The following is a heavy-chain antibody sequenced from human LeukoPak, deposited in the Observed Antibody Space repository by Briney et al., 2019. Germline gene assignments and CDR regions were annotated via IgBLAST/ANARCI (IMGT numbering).Heavy chain of an antibody. J-gene: IGHJ4*02. CDR1: GFTFSSYS. CDR3: ARAGLGAAADV. CDR2: IWYDGSNK. Sequence: GGSLRLSCAASGFTFSSYSMNWVRQAPGKGLEWVALIWYDGSNKYYADSVKGRFIISRDNSKNTHYLQMDSLRAEDTAFYYCARAGLGAAADVWGQGTLVTVSS. V-gene: IGHV3-33*08. D-gene: IGHD6-13*01.